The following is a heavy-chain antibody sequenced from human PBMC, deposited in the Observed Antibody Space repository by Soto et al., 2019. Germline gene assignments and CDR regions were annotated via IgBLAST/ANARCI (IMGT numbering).Heavy chain of an antibody. CDR3: ARMSWGVTPDY. V-gene: IGHV1-18*01. CDR1: GYTFTSYG. CDR2: ISAYNGNT. D-gene: IGHD2-21*02. Sequence: ASVKVSCKASGYTFTSYGISWVLQAPGQGLERMGWISAYNGNTNYAQKLQGRVTMTTDTSTSTAYMELRSLRSDATAVYYCARMSWGVTPDYWGQGTLVTVSS. J-gene: IGHJ4*02.